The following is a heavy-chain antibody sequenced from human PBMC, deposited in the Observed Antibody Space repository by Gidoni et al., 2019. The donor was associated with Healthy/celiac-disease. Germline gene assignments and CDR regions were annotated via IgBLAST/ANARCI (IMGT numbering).Heavy chain of an antibody. J-gene: IGHJ4*02. CDR1: GFTFSSYD. CDR2: IGTAGDT. Sequence: EVQLVESGGGLVQPGGSLRLSSAASGFTFSSYDMHWVRQATGKGLEWVSVIGTAGDTYYPGSVKGRFTISRENAKNSLYLQMNSLRAGDTAVYYCARAEYEGGPYDYWGQGTLVTVSS. V-gene: IGHV3-13*01. D-gene: IGHD1-26*01. CDR3: ARAEYEGGPYDY.